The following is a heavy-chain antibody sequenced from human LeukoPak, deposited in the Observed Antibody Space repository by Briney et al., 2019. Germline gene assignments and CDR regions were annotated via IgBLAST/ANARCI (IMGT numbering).Heavy chain of an antibody. CDR3: AKYDNFRSHPFDY. CDR2: IRYDGSNK. Sequence: GGSLRLSCAASEFSVGSNYMTWVRQAPGKGLEWVAFIRYDGSNKYYADSVKGRFTISRDNSKNTLYLQMNSLRAEDTAVYYCAKYDNFRSHPFDYWGQGTLVTVSS. V-gene: IGHV3-30*02. D-gene: IGHD3-10*02. J-gene: IGHJ4*02. CDR1: EFSVGSNY.